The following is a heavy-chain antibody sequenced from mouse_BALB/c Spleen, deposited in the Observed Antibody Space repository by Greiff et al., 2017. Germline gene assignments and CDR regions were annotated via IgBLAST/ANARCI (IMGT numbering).Heavy chain of an antibody. V-gene: IGHV5-17*02. Sequence: DVKLQESGGGLVQPGGSRKLSCAASGFTFSSFGMHWVRQAPEKGLEWVAYISSGSSTIYYADTVKGRFTISRDNPKNTLFLQMTSLRSEDTAMYYCARGYGNHFDYWGQGTTLTVSS. D-gene: IGHD2-10*02. CDR3: ARGYGNHFDY. CDR2: ISSGSSTI. CDR1: GFTFSSFG. J-gene: IGHJ2*01.